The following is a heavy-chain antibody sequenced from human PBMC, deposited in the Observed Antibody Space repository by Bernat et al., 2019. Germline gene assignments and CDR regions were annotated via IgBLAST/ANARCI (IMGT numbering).Heavy chain of an antibody. V-gene: IGHV4-39*01. CDR2: IYYSGST. CDR1: GASISSSSYY. J-gene: IGHJ4*02. D-gene: IGHD2-8*01. CDR3: ARQDLIHFDF. Sequence: QLQLQESGPGLLKPSETLSLTCTVSGASISSSSYYWGWIRQPPGKGLEWIGNIYYSGSTYYNPSLKSRVTISVDTSKDQISLQLNAETAADTDVYCCARQDLIHFDFWGQGILVTVSS.